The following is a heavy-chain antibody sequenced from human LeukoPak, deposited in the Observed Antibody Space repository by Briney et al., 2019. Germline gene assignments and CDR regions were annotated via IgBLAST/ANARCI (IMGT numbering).Heavy chain of an antibody. J-gene: IGHJ4*02. CDR3: ATYFYGDYAVYYFDY. V-gene: IGHV4-4*02. CDR2: IYHRGTT. Sequence: SETLSLTCGVYGTSIMSSHWWSWARQPPGKGLEWIGEIYHRGTTNYNPSLKGRVTMSPDISNNQISLHLTSVTAADTAVYYCATYFYGDYAVYYFDYWGQGTLVTVSS. CDR1: GTSIMSSHW. D-gene: IGHD4-17*01.